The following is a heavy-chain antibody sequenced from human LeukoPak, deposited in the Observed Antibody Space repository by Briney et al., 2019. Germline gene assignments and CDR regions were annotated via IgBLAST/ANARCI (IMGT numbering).Heavy chain of an antibody. CDR2: INHSGST. Sequence: PSETLSLTCAVYGGSFSGYYWSWIRQPPGKGLEWIGEINHSGSTNYNPSLKSRVTISVDTSKNQFSLKLSSVTAADTAVYYCARGSFAGIAVAGTFDYWGQGTLVTVSS. D-gene: IGHD6-19*01. CDR3: ARGSFAGIAVAGTFDY. V-gene: IGHV4-34*01. J-gene: IGHJ4*02. CDR1: GGSFSGYY.